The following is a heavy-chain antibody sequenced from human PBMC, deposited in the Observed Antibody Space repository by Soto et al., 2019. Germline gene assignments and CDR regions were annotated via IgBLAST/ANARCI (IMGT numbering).Heavy chain of an antibody. V-gene: IGHV3-74*01. CDR2: INSDGSST. Sequence: GGSLRLSCAASGFTFSTYWMHWVRQAPGKGLERVSRINSDGSSTTFADSVKGRFTISRDNARNTLHLQMNSLRAEDTAVYYCARDIAVGGVYYFGMDVWGQGTTVTVSS. J-gene: IGHJ6*02. CDR1: GFTFSTYW. CDR3: ARDIAVGGVYYFGMDV. D-gene: IGHD6-19*01.